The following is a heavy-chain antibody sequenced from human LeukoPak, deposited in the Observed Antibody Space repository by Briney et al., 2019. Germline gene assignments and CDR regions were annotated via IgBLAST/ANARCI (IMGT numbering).Heavy chain of an antibody. V-gene: IGHV3-66*01. Sequence: PGGSLRLSCAVFGFTVSGHYMSWVRQAPRKGLEWVSAIYTDGNTHYAGSVKGRFTISRDSFKNTLDLQMNSLRAEDTAVYYCARDRPYGGVGDFDYWGQGTLVPVSS. CDR2: IYTDGNT. CDR1: GFTVSGHY. CDR3: ARDRPYGGVGDFDY. J-gene: IGHJ4*02. D-gene: IGHD3-16*01.